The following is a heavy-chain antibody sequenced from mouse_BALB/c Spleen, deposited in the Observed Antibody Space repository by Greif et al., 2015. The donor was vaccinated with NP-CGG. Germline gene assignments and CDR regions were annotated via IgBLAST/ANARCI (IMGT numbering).Heavy chain of an antibody. D-gene: IGHD2-14*01. Sequence: VQLQQSGPGLVAPSQSLSITCTVSGFSLTSYGVHWVRQPPGKGLEWLGVIWAGGSTNYNSALMSRLSISKDNSKSQVFLKMSSLQTDDTAMYYCARGGVRGFAMDYWGQGTSVTVSS. J-gene: IGHJ4*01. CDR2: IWAGGST. CDR3: ARGGVRGFAMDY. V-gene: IGHV2-9*02. CDR1: GFSLTSYG.